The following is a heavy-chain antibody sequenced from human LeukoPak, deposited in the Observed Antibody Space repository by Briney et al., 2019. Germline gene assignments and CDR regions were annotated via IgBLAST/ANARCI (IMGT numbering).Heavy chain of an antibody. V-gene: IGHV1-69*05. CDR1: GGTFSSYA. D-gene: IGHD2-2*01. Sequence: ASVKVSCKASGGTFSSYAISWVRQAPGQGLEWMGGIIPIFGTANYAQKFQGRVTITTDESTSTAYMELSSLRSEDTAVYYYASDSYCSSTSCYAVSPVKTSRGIEYFQHSGQGTLVTVSS. J-gene: IGHJ1*01. CDR2: IIPIFGTA. CDR3: ASDSYCSSTSCYAVSPVKTSRGIEYFQH.